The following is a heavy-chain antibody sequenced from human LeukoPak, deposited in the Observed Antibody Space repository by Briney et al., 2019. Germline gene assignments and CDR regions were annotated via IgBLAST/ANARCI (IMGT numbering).Heavy chain of an antibody. CDR3: ARAAMVRGVIGY. J-gene: IGHJ4*02. Sequence: ASVKVSCKASGYTFTSYDINWVRQATGQGLEWRGWMNPNSGNTGYAQKFQGRVTMTRNTSISTAYMELSSLRSEDTAVYYCARAAMVRGVIGYWGQGTLVTVSS. CDR2: MNPNSGNT. CDR1: GYTFTSYD. V-gene: IGHV1-8*01. D-gene: IGHD3-10*01.